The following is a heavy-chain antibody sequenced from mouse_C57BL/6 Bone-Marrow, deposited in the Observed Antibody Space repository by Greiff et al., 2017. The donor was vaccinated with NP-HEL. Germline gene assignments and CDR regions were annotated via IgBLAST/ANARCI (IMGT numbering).Heavy chain of an antibody. CDR2: ISDGGSYT. CDR1: GFTFSSYA. CDR3: ARRVLLMDY. J-gene: IGHJ4*01. Sequence: EVHLVESGGGLVKPGGSLKLSCAASGFTFSSYAMSWVRQTPEKRLEWVATISDGGSYTYYPDNVKGRFTISRDNAKNNLYLQMSHLKSEDTAMYYCARRVLLMDYWGQGTSVTVSS. V-gene: IGHV5-4*03. D-gene: IGHD1-1*01.